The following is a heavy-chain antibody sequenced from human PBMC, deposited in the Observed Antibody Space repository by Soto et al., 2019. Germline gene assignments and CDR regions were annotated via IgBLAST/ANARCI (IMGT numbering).Heavy chain of an antibody. J-gene: IGHJ4*02. D-gene: IGHD3-22*01. V-gene: IGHV3-23*01. Sequence: GSLRVSCASSGITFSSYSMSWVRQAPGKGLEWVSAISGSGGSTYYADSVKGRFTISRDNSKNTLYLQMNSLRAEDTAVYYCAKSHYYDSSGYLFDYWGQGTLVTVSS. CDR2: ISGSGGST. CDR1: GITFSSYS. CDR3: AKSHYYDSSGYLFDY.